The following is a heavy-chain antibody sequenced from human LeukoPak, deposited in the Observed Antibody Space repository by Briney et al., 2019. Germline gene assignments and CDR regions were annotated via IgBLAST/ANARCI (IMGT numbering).Heavy chain of an antibody. CDR2: INPNSGGT. D-gene: IGHD3-10*01. J-gene: IGHJ4*02. CDR3: ARKLLWFGEYGY. Sequence: ASVKVSCKAPGYTFTGYYMHWVRQAPGQGLEWMGWINPNSGGTNYAQKFQGRVTMTRDTSISTAYMELSRLRSDDTAVYYCARKLLWFGEYGYWGQGTLVTVSS. V-gene: IGHV1-2*02. CDR1: GYTFTGYY.